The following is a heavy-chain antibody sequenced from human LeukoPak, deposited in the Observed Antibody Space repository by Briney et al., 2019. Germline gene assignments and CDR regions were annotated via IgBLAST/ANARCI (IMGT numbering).Heavy chain of an antibody. D-gene: IGHD2-15*01. Sequence: GGSLRLSCAASGFAFGDYWMSWVRQAPGKGLEWVANSKQDGSENYYVDSVKGRFTISRDNAKNSLYLQMNSLRAEDTAVYYCARRVVVVAARALDYWGQGTLVTVSS. CDR3: ARRVVVVAARALDY. J-gene: IGHJ4*02. CDR1: GFAFGDYW. CDR2: SKQDGSEN. V-gene: IGHV3-7*01.